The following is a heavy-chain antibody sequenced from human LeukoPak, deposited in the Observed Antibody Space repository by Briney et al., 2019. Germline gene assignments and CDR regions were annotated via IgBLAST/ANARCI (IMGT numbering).Heavy chain of an antibody. V-gene: IGHV1-18*01. CDR3: ARVPTTDYYDSSGYYSLDY. Sequence: ASVKVSCKASGYTFTSYGISWVRQAPGQGLEWMGWISAYNGNTNYAQKLQGRVTTTTDTSTSTAYMELRSLRSDDTAVYYCARVPTTDYYDSSGYYSLDYWGQGTLVTVSS. CDR1: GYTFTSYG. CDR2: ISAYNGNT. D-gene: IGHD3-22*01. J-gene: IGHJ4*02.